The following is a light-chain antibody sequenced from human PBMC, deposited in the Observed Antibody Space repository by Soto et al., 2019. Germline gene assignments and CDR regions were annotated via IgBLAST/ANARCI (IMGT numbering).Light chain of an antibody. Sequence: QSVLTQPPSASVTPGQRVSISCSGSSSNIGNNTVNWYQQFPETAPRLLIYTTNQRPSGVPDRFSGSKSGTSASLAISGLQCEDEADYYCAAWDDSLNGPVFGGGTKVTVL. CDR3: AAWDDSLNGPV. CDR2: TTN. V-gene: IGLV1-44*01. J-gene: IGLJ3*02. CDR1: SSNIGNNT.